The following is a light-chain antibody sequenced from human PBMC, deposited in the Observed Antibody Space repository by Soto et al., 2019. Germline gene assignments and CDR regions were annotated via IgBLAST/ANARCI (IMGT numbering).Light chain of an antibody. Sequence: QPVLTHSPSASASLGASVKLTCTLNSGHSSYAIAWHQQQPEKGPRYLMKLNSDGSHSKGDGISDRFLGSSSGAERYLTISSLQSEDEADYYCQTCGTGIHKVFGGGTQLTVL. V-gene: IGLV4-69*01. CDR1: SGHSSYA. CDR3: QTCGTGIHKV. J-gene: IGLJ2*01. CDR2: LNSDGSH.